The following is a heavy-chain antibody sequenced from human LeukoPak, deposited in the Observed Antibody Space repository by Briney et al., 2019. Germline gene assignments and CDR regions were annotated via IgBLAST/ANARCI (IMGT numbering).Heavy chain of an antibody. CDR1: GFSVSGYW. J-gene: IGHJ4*02. CDR2: IKQDGSEK. Sequence: GGSLRLSCAVSGFSVSGYWMTWVRQAPGKGLEWVANIKQDGSEKNYVDSVKGRFTISRDNAENSLFLQMNSLRVEDTAVYYCAREWQGGIATAGTRIEGGYWGQGTLVAVSS. D-gene: IGHD6-13*01. CDR3: AREWQGGIATAGTRIEGGY. V-gene: IGHV3-7*01.